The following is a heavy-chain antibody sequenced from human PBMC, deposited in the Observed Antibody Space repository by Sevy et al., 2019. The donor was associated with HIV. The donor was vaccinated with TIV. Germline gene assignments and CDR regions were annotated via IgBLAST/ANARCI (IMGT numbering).Heavy chain of an antibody. J-gene: IGHJ4*02. CDR1: GFSFSSYS. CDR3: ARDDHWAFDY. Sequence: GESLKISCVTSGFSFSSYSMIWVRQAPGKGLEWVSYISSSSGTIRYADSVKGRLTISRDNAKNSLFLQMNSLRAEDTAVYYCARDDHWAFDYWGQGALVTVSS. D-gene: IGHD7-27*01. V-gene: IGHV3-48*01. CDR2: ISSSSGTI.